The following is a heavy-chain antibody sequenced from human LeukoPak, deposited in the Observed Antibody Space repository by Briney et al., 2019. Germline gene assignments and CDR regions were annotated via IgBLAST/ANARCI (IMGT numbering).Heavy chain of an antibody. CDR1: GFTVSSND. J-gene: IGHJ4*02. D-gene: IGHD3-22*01. CDR2: IYSGGRT. V-gene: IGHV3-53*01. CDR3: AIYDSSGYYNY. Sequence: PGGSLRLSCAASGFTVSSNDMSWVRQAPGKGLEWVSDIYSGGRTFYADSVKGRFTISRDNSKNTLYLQMNSLRAEDTAVYYCAIYDSSGYYNYWGQGTLVTVSS.